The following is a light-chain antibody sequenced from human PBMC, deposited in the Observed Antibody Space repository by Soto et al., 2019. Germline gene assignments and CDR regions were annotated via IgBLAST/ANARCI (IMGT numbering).Light chain of an antibody. CDR2: EVR. V-gene: IGLV2-14*01. J-gene: IGLJ2*01. CDR3: SSFSSRNALV. Sequence: QSVLTQPASVSGSPGQSITISCSGTSRDVGAYNLVSWYQQFPGKGPKLLIYEVRHRPSAVSYRFSGSKSGNTASLTISSLLPEDEAVYFCSSFSSRNALVFGGGTKVTVL. CDR1: SRDVGAYNL.